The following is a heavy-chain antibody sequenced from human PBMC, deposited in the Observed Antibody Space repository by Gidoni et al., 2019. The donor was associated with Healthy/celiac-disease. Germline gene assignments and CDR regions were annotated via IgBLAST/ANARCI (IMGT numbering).Heavy chain of an antibody. V-gene: IGHV3-21*01. D-gene: IGHD4-17*01. J-gene: IGHJ6*02. CDR2: MSSGSDYI. CDR3: AKSNRTTTKNDGMDV. Sequence: EVQLVESGVGLVKPGGSRRLACDSSAFSFSTNSMTWVSQAPGKGLEWVSSMSSGSDYIFYAESVKGRFTISRDNARNSVNLQMNSLRAEDTAVYYCAKSNRTTTKNDGMDVWGQGTTVTVSS. CDR1: AFSFSTNS.